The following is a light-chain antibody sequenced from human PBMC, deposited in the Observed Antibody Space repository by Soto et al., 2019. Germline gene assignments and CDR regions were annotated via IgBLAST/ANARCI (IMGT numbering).Light chain of an antibody. CDR3: QQYDNWPSVT. J-gene: IGKJ4*01. CDR1: QSDRSD. CDR2: DAS. V-gene: IGKV3D-15*01. Sequence: EIVLTQSPATLFVSPGERASLSCRASQSDRSDVAWYQQKPGQAPRLLFYDASHRASGIPARFSGRGSGTDFTLTISSLQSEDFAIYYCQQYDNWPSVTFGGGTKVEIK.